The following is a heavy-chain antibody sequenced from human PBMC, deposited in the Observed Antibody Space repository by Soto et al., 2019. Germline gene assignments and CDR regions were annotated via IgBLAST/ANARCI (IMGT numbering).Heavy chain of an antibody. CDR2: ISAYNGNT. V-gene: IGHV1-18*01. Sequence: ASVKVSCKASGYTFTSYGISWVRQAPGQGLEWMRWISAYNGNTNYAQKLQGRVTMTTDTSTSTAYMELRSLRSDDTAVYYCAREANSMVRGVPSYYYYGMDVWGQGTTVTVSS. D-gene: IGHD3-10*01. J-gene: IGHJ6*02. CDR3: AREANSMVRGVPSYYYYGMDV. CDR1: GYTFTSYG.